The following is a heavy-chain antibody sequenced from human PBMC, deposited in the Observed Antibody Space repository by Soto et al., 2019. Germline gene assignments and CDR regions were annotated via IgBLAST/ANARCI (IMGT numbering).Heavy chain of an antibody. J-gene: IGHJ6*02. V-gene: IGHV3-30*18. CDR1: GFTFSSYG. CDR2: ISYDGSNK. CDR3: AKEFLSGSSRVYYYYGMDV. D-gene: IGHD1-26*01. Sequence: GGSLRLSCAASGFTFSSYGMHWVRQAPGKGLEWVAVISYDGSNKYYADSVKGRFTISRDNSKNTLYLQMNSLRAEDTAVYYCAKEFLSGSSRVYYYYGMDVWGQGTTVTVSS.